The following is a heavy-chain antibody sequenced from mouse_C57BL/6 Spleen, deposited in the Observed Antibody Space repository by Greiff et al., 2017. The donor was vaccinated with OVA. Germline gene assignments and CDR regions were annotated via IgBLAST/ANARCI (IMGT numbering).Heavy chain of an antibody. CDR1: GYSFTGYY. J-gene: IGHJ4*01. CDR3: ASIYYGAMDD. CDR2: INPSNGCT. D-gene: IGHD2-1*01. Sequence: EVQLQQSGPELVKPGASVKISCKASGYSFTGYYMHCVKQSPEKSLEWIGEINPSNGCTTYNQKFKAKATLTVDTSSSTAYMQLKSLTSEDSAVYYCASIYYGAMDDWGQGTAVTVSS. V-gene: IGHV1-42*01.